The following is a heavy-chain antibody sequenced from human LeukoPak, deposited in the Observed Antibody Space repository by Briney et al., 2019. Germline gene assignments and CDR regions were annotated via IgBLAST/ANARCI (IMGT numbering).Heavy chain of an antibody. CDR1: GFAFSSYG. V-gene: IGHV3-30*18. CDR3: AKDVALRGAAYYFDY. Sequence: GRSLRLSCAASGFAFSSYGMHWVRQAPGKGLEWVAVISYNGGDKKYADSVKGRFTISRDTSKNTVYLEMNSLRAEDTAVYYCAKDVALRGAAYYFDYWGQGTLVTVSS. D-gene: IGHD3-10*01. J-gene: IGHJ4*02. CDR2: ISYNGGDK.